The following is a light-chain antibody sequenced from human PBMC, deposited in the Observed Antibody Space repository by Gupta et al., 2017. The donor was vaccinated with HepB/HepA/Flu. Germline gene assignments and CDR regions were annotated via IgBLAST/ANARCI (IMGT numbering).Light chain of an antibody. CDR3: QQDNSYLWT. V-gene: IGKV1-5*03. J-gene: IGKJ1*01. CDR1: QNIGSW. Sequence: DFQMTQSPSTLSASIGDRVTITCRASQNIGSWLAWYQQKPGKAPTLLIYKSSTLQTGVPSRFSGSGSGTEFTLTISSLQPDDFATYYCQQDNSYLWTFGQGTKVEIK. CDR2: KSS.